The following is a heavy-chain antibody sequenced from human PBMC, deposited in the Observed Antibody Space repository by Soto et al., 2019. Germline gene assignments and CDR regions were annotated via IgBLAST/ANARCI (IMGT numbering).Heavy chain of an antibody. CDR1: GASFSGFY. CDR3: ARMAGPWYFDL. J-gene: IGHJ2*01. Sequence: SXATLALPCAVHGASFSGFYWTWIRQPPGKGLEWIGEINHSGSSNYNPPLKSRVTMSLDTSRNQFSLSLNSVTASDTAVYSSARMAGPWYFDLWGRGTLVPGYS. CDR2: INHSGSS. V-gene: IGHV4-34*01.